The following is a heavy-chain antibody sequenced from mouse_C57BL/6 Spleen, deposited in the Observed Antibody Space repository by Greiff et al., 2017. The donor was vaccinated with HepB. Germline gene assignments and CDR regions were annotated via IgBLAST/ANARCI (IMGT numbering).Heavy chain of an antibody. Sequence: EVQLQQSGAELVRPGASVKLSCTASGFNIKDYYMHWVKQRPEQGLEWIGRIDPEDGDTEYAPKFQGKATMTADTSSNTAYLQLSSLTSEDTAVYSCTRGYYYGSSYVYFDVWGTGTTVTVSS. J-gene: IGHJ1*03. D-gene: IGHD1-1*01. CDR3: TRGYYYGSSYVYFDV. CDR1: GFNIKDYY. V-gene: IGHV14-1*01. CDR2: IDPEDGDT.